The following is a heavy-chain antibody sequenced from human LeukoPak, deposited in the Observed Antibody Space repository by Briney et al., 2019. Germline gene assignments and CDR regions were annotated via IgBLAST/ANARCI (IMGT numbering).Heavy chain of an antibody. J-gene: IGHJ4*02. CDR3: AREDSGSYLF. V-gene: IGHV1-69*05. Sequence: ASVKVSCKASGGTFSSYAISWVRQAPGQGLEWMGGIIPIFGTANYAQKFQERVTITRDMSTSTAYMELSSLRSEDTAVYYCAREDSGSYLFWGQGTLVTVSS. CDR1: GGTFSSYA. D-gene: IGHD1-26*01. CDR2: IIPIFGTA.